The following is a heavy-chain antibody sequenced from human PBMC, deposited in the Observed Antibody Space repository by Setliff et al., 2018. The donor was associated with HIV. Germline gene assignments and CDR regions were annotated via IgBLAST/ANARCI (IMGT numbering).Heavy chain of an antibody. CDR2: IHPSGGST. D-gene: IGHD3-22*01. V-gene: IGHV1-46*01. CDR1: GYTFTSYY. J-gene: IGHJ1*01. CDR3: ARQWRDQYNSGVSTEYFKH. Sequence: ASVKVSCKASGYTFTSYYIHWVRQAPGQGLEWMGVIHPSGGSTSYAQSFQDRVTMTRDTSTSTVYMELSSLRSEDTAVYYCARQWRDQYNSGVSTEYFKHWGLGTLVTVSS.